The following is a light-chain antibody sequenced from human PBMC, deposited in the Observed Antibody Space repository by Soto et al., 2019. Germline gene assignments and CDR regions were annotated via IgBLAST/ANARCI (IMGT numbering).Light chain of an antibody. CDR1: QSVGSN. J-gene: IGKJ1*01. V-gene: IGKV3-15*01. Sequence: EIVLTQSPATLSVSPGERVTLSCRASQSVGSNLAWYQQKPGQAPRLLIYGASTRATGIPARFSGSGSGTEFTLTITSLQSEDFAVYYCQQYNNWPPWTFGQGTKV. CDR3: QQYNNWPPWT. CDR2: GAS.